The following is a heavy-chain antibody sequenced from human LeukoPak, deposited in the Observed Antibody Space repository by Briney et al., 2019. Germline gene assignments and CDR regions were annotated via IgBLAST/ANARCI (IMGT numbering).Heavy chain of an antibody. Sequence: GGSLRLSRAASGFTFSSYAMHWVRQAPGKGLEYVSAISSNGGSTYYANSVKGRFTISRDNSKNTLYLQMGSLRAEDMAVYYCAIVGATYGWGAFDIWGQGTMVTVSS. V-gene: IGHV3-64*01. CDR2: ISSNGGST. CDR3: AIVGATYGWGAFDI. CDR1: GFTFSSYA. D-gene: IGHD1-26*01. J-gene: IGHJ3*02.